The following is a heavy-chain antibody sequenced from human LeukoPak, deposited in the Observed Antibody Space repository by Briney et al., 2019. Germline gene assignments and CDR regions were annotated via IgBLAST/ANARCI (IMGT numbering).Heavy chain of an antibody. V-gene: IGHV3-66*01. CDR3: ARAYDPSGSHYYYFMDV. Sequence: GGSLRLSCAASGFTVSSNYMSWVRQAPGKGLEWVSVIYSGGSTYYADSVRGRFTISRDNAKNSLSLQMNSLRAEDTAVYFCARAYDPSGSHYYYFMDVWGKGITVTVSS. D-gene: IGHD3-22*01. CDR1: GFTVSSNY. CDR2: IYSGGST. J-gene: IGHJ6*03.